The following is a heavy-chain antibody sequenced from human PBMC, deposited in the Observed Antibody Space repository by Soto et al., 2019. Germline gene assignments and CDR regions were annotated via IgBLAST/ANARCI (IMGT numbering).Heavy chain of an antibody. CDR1: GYTFSNYG. CDR2: ISAYNGNT. Sequence: AALKVSCKTSGYTFSNYGINWVRQAPGQGLEWMGWISAYNGNTNFAQKLQGRVSLTTDTSSTTAYMELRSLTSDDTAVYYCARNLVPGHTRFSDYWGQGALVTVSS. J-gene: IGHJ4*02. V-gene: IGHV1-18*01. CDR3: ARNLVPGHTRFSDY. D-gene: IGHD6-6*01.